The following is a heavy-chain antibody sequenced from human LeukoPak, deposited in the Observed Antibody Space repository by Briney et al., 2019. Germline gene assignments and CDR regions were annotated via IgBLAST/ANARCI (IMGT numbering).Heavy chain of an antibody. J-gene: IGHJ4*02. D-gene: IGHD6-6*01. V-gene: IGHV1-2*02. Sequence: ASVKVSCKASGYTFTGYYMHWVRQAPGQGLEWMGWINPNSGGTNYAQKFQGRVTMTRDTSISTAYMELSRLRSDDTAVYYCARVLRIAACPYYYFDYWGQGTLVTVSS. CDR1: GYTFTGYY. CDR2: INPNSGGT. CDR3: ARVLRIAACPYYYFDY.